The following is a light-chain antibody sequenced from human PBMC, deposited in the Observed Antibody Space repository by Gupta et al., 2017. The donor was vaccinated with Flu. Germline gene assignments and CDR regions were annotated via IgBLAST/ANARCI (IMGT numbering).Light chain of an antibody. CDR2: NNN. Sequence: QSVLTQPPSASGAPGQRVTISCPGGSSNIGAGYDVHWYQLLPGTAPKLLIYNNNNRPSGVPDRFSGSRSATAASLAITGLQAEDEADYYCQSYDNGLSAGVFGGGTKLTVL. J-gene: IGLJ3*02. CDR1: SSNIGAGYD. V-gene: IGLV1-40*01. CDR3: QSYDNGLSAGV.